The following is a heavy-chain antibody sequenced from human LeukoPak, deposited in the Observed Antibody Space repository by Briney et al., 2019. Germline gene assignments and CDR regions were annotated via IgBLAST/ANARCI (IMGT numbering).Heavy chain of an antibody. CDR1: GFTFTSST. D-gene: IGHD3-10*01. Sequence: SVKVSCKASGFTFTSSTIQWVRQARGQRRAWIGWIVVGSGNTNYAQKFQERVIITRDTSTTTVYMELSSLRSADTDVYYCAGTPWFGELTLDYWGQGTLVTVSS. V-gene: IGHV1-58*02. J-gene: IGHJ4*02. CDR2: IVVGSGNT. CDR3: AGTPWFGELTLDY.